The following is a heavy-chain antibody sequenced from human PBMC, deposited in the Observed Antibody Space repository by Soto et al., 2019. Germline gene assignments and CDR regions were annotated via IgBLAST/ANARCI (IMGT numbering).Heavy chain of an antibody. CDR3: ARGEAKAPPHMVRGVIPPDY. J-gene: IGHJ4*02. Sequence: GGSLRLSCAASGFTFSDHYMDWVRQAPGKGLEWVGRTRNKANSYTTEYAASVKGRFTISRDDSKNSLYLQMNSLKTEDTAVYYCARGEAKAPPHMVRGVIPPDYWGQGTLVTVSS. D-gene: IGHD3-10*01. V-gene: IGHV3-72*01. CDR1: GFTFSDHY. CDR2: TRNKANSYTT.